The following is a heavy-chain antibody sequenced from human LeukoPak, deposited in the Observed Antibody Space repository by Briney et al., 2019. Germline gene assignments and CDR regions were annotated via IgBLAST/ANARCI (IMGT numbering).Heavy chain of an antibody. D-gene: IGHD3-3*01. CDR3: ARKRGVGVDTDAFDI. CDR1: GYTFSDYY. CDR2: ISPDSVEK. V-gene: IGHV1-2*02. J-gene: IGHJ3*02. Sequence: ASVKVSCKASGYTFSDYYMHWVRQAPAQGLEWMAWISPDSVEKKYAQKFQGRVTMTRDTSISTAYMELSRLTSDDTAVYYCARKRGVGVDTDAFDIWGQGTMVTVSS.